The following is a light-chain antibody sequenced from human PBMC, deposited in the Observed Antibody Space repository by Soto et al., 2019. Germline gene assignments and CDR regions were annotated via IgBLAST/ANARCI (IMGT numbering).Light chain of an antibody. CDR2: ANI. CDR3: QSYDSTLSARYV. CDR1: SSNIGAGYD. J-gene: IGLJ1*01. V-gene: IGLV1-40*01. Sequence: QAVVTRPPSVSGAPGQRVTISCTGSSSNIGAGYDVHWYQQRPGAAPKLLISANINRPSGVPDRFSGSKSGTSASLAITGLQADDEGDYYCQSYDSTLSARYVFGTGTKLTVL.